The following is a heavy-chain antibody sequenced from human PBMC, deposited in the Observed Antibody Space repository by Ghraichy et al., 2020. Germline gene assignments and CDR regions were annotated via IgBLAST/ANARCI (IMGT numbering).Heavy chain of an antibody. V-gene: IGHV3-23*01. CDR3: AKGKATTAIDWFDP. CDR1: GFTFSSYA. J-gene: IGHJ5*02. CDR2: ITGNGDNT. Sequence: LSLTCAASGFTFSSYAMAWVRQAPGKGLEWVSSITGNGDNTFYADSVKGRFIISRDNSKNTLDLQMNSLRAEDTALYYCAKGKATTAIDWFDPWGQGTLVTVSS. D-gene: IGHD4-17*01.